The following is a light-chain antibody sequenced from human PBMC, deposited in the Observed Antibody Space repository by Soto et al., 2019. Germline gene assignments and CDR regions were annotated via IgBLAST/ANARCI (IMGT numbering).Light chain of an antibody. CDR3: QQRNIWPPVT. CDR2: GAS. Sequence: ENVLTQSPGTLSLSPGDRASLSCRASQSVSNNYLAWHQQRPGQAPRLLIFGASNRATGIPARFSGSGSGTDFTLTIRSLEPEDFAVYYCQQRNIWPPVTFGQGTRLEIK. CDR1: QSVSNN. J-gene: IGKJ5*01. V-gene: IGKV3-11*01.